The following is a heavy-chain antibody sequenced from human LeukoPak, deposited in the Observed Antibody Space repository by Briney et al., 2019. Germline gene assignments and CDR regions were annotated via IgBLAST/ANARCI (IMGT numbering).Heavy chain of an antibody. V-gene: IGHV3-30-3*01. CDR2: ISYDGSNK. CDR1: GFTFSSYA. CDR3: ARDGQVLSSGYYFDY. Sequence: GGSLRLSCAASGFTFSSYAMHWVRQAPGKGLEWVAVISYDGSNKYYADSVKGRFTISRDNSKNTLYLQMNSLRAEDTAVYYCARDGQVLSSGYYFDYWGQGTLVTVSS. J-gene: IGHJ4*02. D-gene: IGHD3-22*01.